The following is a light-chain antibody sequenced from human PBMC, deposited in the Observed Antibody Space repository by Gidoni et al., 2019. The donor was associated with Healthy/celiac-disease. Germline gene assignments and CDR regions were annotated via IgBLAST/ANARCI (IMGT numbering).Light chain of an antibody. CDR3: QQYNNWPPYT. J-gene: IGKJ2*01. CDR1: QSVRSN. Sequence: EIVMTQSPATLSVSPGERATLSCRASQSVRSNLDWYQQKPGQAPRLLIYGASTRATGIPARFSGSGSGKEFTLTISSLQSEDFAVYYCQQYNNWPPYTFGQGTKLEIK. CDR2: GAS. V-gene: IGKV3-15*01.